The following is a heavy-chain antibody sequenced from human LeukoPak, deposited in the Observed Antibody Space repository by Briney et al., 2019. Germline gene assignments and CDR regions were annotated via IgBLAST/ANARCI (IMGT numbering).Heavy chain of an antibody. CDR2: IYYSGST. Sequence: PSETLSLTCTVSGGSISSGGYYWSWIRQHPGKGLEWIGYIYYSGSTYYNPSLKSRVTISVDTSKNQFSLKLSSVTAADTAVYYCARESRAGVFDYWGQGTLVTVSS. CDR1: GGSISSGGYY. CDR3: ARESRAGVFDY. V-gene: IGHV4-31*03. D-gene: IGHD3-10*01. J-gene: IGHJ4*02.